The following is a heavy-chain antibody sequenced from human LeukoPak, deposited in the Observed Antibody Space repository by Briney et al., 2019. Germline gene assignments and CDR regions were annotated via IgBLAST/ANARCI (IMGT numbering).Heavy chain of an antibody. J-gene: IGHJ4*02. CDR1: GFTFSSYW. CDR2: IKQDGSEK. V-gene: IGHV3-7*01. D-gene: IGHD3-22*01. CDR3: ARGGSYYYDSSGYYWFDY. Sequence: GGSLRLSCAASGFTFSSYWMSWVRQAPGKGLEWVANIKQDGSEKYYVDSVKGRFTISRDNAKNSLYLQMNSLRAEDTAAYYCARGGSYYYDSSGYYWFDYWGQGTLVTVSS.